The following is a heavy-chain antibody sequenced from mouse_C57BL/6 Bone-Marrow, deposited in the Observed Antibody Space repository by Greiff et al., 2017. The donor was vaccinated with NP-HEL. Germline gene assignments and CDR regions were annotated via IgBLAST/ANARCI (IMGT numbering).Heavy chain of an antibody. CDR1: GFTFSSYA. J-gene: IGHJ3*01. CDR3: ARGGLLKLAY. D-gene: IGHD2-3*01. Sequence: EVKLMESGGGLVKPGGSLKLSCAASGFTFSSYAMSWVRQTPEKRLEWVATISDGGSYTYYPDNVKGRFTISRDNAKNNLYLQMSHLKSEDTAMYYCARGGLLKLAYWGQGTLVTVSA. CDR2: ISDGGSYT. V-gene: IGHV5-4*03.